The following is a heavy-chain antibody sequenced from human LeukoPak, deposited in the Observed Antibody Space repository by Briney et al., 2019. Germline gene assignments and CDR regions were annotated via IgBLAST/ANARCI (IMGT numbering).Heavy chain of an antibody. Sequence: GGSLRLSCAASGFTFSSYSMNWVRQAPGKGLEWVSSISSSSSYIYYADSVKGRFTISRDNSKNTLYLQMNSLRAEDTAVYYCARAPQIVVVIDYWGQGTLVTVSS. V-gene: IGHV3-21*01. CDR2: ISSSSSYI. D-gene: IGHD3-22*01. CDR1: GFTFSSYS. CDR3: ARAPQIVVVIDY. J-gene: IGHJ4*02.